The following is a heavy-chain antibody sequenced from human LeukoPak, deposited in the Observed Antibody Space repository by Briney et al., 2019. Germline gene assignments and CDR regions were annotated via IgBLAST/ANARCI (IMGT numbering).Heavy chain of an antibody. Sequence: GGSLRLSCAASGFTFSGSAMHWVRQASGKGLEWVGRIRSKANSYATAYAASVKGRFTISRDDSKNTAYLQMNSLKAEDTAVYYCADMGDTAMAFWGYWGQGTLVTVSS. V-gene: IGHV3-73*01. CDR2: IRSKANSYAT. CDR3: ADMGDTAMAFWGY. D-gene: IGHD5-18*01. CDR1: GFTFSGSA. J-gene: IGHJ4*02.